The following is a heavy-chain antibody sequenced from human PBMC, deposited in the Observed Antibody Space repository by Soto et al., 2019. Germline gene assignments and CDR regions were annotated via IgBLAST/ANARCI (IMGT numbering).Heavy chain of an antibody. V-gene: IGHV1-18*01. Sequence: QVQLVQSGAEVKKPGSSVKVSCKASGYTFTSYGISWVRQAPGQGLEWRGWISAYNGNTNYAQKLQGRVTMTTDTSTSPAYMELRSLRSDDTAVYYCAREAQTTVTTLGYSDLSSVSYWGHGTLVTVSS. D-gene: IGHD4-17*01. J-gene: IGHJ4*01. CDR1: GYTFTSYG. CDR3: AREAQTTVTTLGYSDLSSVSY. CDR2: ISAYNGNT.